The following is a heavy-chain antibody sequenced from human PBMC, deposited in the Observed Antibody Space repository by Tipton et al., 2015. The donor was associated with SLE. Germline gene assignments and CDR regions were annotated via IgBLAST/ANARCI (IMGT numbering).Heavy chain of an antibody. CDR1: GGSISSGSGW. CDR2: VYYTGRT. Sequence: GLVKPSETLSLTCSVSGGSISSGSGWWGWIRQSPGRGLEWIATVYYTGRTFYNLSLKSRVTISVDTSKNQISLKLTSLTAADTAVYYCARDSRVIGYQGIDYWGQGTLVTVSS. D-gene: IGHD6-25*01. J-gene: IGHJ4*02. V-gene: IGHV4-39*07. CDR3: ARDSRVIGYQGIDY.